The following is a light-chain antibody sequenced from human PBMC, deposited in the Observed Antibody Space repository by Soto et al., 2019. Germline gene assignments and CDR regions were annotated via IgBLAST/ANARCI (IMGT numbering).Light chain of an antibody. V-gene: IGKV1-27*01. CDR2: AAS. CDR3: QKYNSAPLT. Sequence: DIQMTQSPYTLSASFGYSFTITGRASQGISNYLAWYQQKPGKVPKLLIYAASTLQSGVPSRFSGSGSGTDFTLTISSLQPEDVATYYCQKYNSAPLTFGGGTKVDI. CDR1: QGISNY. J-gene: IGKJ4*01.